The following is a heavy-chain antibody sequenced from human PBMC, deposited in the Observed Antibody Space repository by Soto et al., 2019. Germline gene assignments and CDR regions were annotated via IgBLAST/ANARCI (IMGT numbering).Heavy chain of an antibody. J-gene: IGHJ4*02. V-gene: IGHV4-61*08. D-gene: IGHD3-10*01. CDR2: ISYTGST. CDR1: GGSISSGGYY. Sequence: PSETLSLTCTVSGGSISSGGYYWSWIRQPPGKGLEWIGYISYTGSTNYNPSLKSRVNISVDTSKNQFSLKLSSVTAADTAVYYCARGPRITMVRAELYIDYWGQGTLVTVSS. CDR3: ARGPRITMVRAELYIDY.